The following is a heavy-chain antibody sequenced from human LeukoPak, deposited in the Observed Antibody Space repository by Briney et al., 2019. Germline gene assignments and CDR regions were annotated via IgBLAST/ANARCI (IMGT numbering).Heavy chain of an antibody. D-gene: IGHD4-17*01. V-gene: IGHV4-59*01. J-gene: IGHJ4*02. Sequence: PSETLSLTCTVSGGSISTYYWSWIRQPPGKGLEWIGYIYYSGSTNYNPSLKSRVTISVDTSKNQLSLELSSVTAADMAVYYCARVTVTNGFDYWGQGTLVTVSS. CDR1: GGSISTYY. CDR3: ARVTVTNGFDY. CDR2: IYYSGST.